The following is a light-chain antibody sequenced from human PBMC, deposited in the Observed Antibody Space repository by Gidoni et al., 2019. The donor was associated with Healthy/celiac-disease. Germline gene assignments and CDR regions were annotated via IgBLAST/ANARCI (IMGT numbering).Light chain of an antibody. CDR2: KAS. J-gene: IGKJ3*01. Sequence: DIQMTHSPSTLSVSVGDRVTITCRASQSISSWLAWYQQKPGKAPKLLIYKASSLDSGGPSRCSGSGSGTEFTLTISSRQPDDFATYYCQQYNNYSITFGPGTKVDIK. CDR3: QQYNNYSIT. V-gene: IGKV1-5*03. CDR1: QSISSW.